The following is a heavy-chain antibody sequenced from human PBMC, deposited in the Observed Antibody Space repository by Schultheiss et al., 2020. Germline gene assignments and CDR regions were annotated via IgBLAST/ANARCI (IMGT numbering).Heavy chain of an antibody. CDR2: IFHSGST. V-gene: IGHV4-31*03. CDR1: GGSISSRGYY. J-gene: IGHJ5*02. Sequence: SETLSLTCTVSGGSISSRGYYWSWIRQHPGKGLEWIGYIFHSGSTYYNPSLKSRVTISVDKSKNQFSLKLSSVTAADTAVYFCARGEGRWLQPLDPWGQGTLVTVSS. CDR3: ARGEGRWLQPLDP. D-gene: IGHD5-24*01.